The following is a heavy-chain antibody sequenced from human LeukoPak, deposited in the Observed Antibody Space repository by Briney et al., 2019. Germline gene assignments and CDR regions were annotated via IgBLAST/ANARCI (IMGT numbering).Heavy chain of an antibody. V-gene: IGHV3-21*01. Sequence: PGGSLRLSCAASGFTFSSYSMNWVRQAPGKGLEWVSSISSSSSYIYYADSVKGRFTISRDNAKNSLYLQMNSLRAEDTAVYYCARDKYYYDSSGYLSVYLDYWGQGTLVTVSS. D-gene: IGHD3-22*01. CDR3: ARDKYYYDSSGYLSVYLDY. CDR2: ISSSSSYI. J-gene: IGHJ4*02. CDR1: GFTFSSYS.